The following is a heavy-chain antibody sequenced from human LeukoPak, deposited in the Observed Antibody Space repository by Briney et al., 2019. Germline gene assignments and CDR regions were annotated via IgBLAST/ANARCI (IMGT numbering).Heavy chain of an antibody. CDR1: GYTFTGYY. CDR3: ARVGDGGSYSQIGY. J-gene: IGHJ4*02. CDR2: INPNSGGT. Sequence: GASVKVSCKASGYTFTGYYMHWVRQAPGQGLERMGWINPNSGGTNYAQKFQGRVTMTRDTSISTAYMELSRLRSDDTAVYYGARVGDGGSYSQIGYWGQGTLVTVSS. V-gene: IGHV1-2*02. D-gene: IGHD1-26*01.